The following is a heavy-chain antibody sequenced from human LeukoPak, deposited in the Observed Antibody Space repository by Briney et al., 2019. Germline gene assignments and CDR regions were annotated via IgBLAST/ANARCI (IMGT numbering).Heavy chain of an antibody. D-gene: IGHD3-3*01. J-gene: IGHJ4*02. CDR3: ARDKARYCDFWSGYYLNPYFDY. Sequence: GRSLRLSCAASGFAFSSYGMHWVRQAPGKGLEWVAVIWYDGSNKYYADSVKGRFTISRDNSKNTLYLQMNSLRAEDTAVYYCARDKARYCDFWSGYYLNPYFDYWGQGTLVTVSS. CDR1: GFAFSSYG. V-gene: IGHV3-33*01. CDR2: IWYDGSNK.